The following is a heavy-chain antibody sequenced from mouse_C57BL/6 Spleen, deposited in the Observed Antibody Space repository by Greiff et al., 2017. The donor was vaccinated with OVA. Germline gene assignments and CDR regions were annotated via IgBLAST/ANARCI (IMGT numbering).Heavy chain of an antibody. V-gene: IGHV5-12*01. CDR1: GFTFSDYY. D-gene: IGHD2-5*01. CDR3: ARQSSNFYYFDY. Sequence: DVQLVESGGGLVQPGGSLKLSCAASGFTFSDYYMYWVRQTPEKRLEWVAYISNGGGSTYYPDTVKGRFTISRDNAKNTLYLQMSRLTYEDTAMYYCARQSSNFYYFDYWGQGTTLTVSS. CDR2: ISNGGGST. J-gene: IGHJ2*01.